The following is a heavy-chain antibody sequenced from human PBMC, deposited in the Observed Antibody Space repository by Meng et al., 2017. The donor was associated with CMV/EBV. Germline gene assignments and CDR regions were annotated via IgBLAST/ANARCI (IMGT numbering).Heavy chain of an antibody. J-gene: IGHJ6*02. CDR1: GYTFTSYY. Sequence: GESLKISCAASGYTFTSYYMHWVRQAPGQGLEWMGIINPSGGSTSYAQKFQGRVTMTRDTSTSTVYMELSSLRSEDTAVYYCARGPPYYYGMDVWGQGTTVTVSS. V-gene: IGHV1-46*01. CDR2: INPSGGST. CDR3: ARGPPYYYGMDV.